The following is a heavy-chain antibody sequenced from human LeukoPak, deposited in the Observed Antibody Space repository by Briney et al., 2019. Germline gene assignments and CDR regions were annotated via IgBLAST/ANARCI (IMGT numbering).Heavy chain of an antibody. J-gene: IGHJ6*02. CDR2: IYYSGST. CDR1: GVSISSSSYY. CDR3: ARRRGSYYSDGMDV. Sequence: PSETLSLTCTVSGVSISSSSYYWGWIRQPPGKGLEWIGSIYYSGSTYYNPSLKSRVTISVDTSKSQFSLKLSSVTPADTAVYYCARRRGSYYSDGMDVWGQGTTVTVSS. V-gene: IGHV4-39*01. D-gene: IGHD1-26*01.